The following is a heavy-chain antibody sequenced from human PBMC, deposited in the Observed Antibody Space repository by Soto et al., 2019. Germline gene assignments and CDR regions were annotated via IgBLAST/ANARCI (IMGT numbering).Heavy chain of an antibody. Sequence: PGGSLRLSWAASGFSCSDAWMSWVRQAPGKGLEWVGRIKTKTDGGTTDYTAPVNGRFTISRDDLKNTLYLQMNSLKTEDTAVYYCTTHPRIVVPGGWGQGTLVTVSS. CDR2: IKTKTDGGTT. J-gene: IGHJ4*02. CDR3: TTHPRIVVPGG. D-gene: IGHD1-26*01. CDR1: GFSCSDAW. V-gene: IGHV3-15*01.